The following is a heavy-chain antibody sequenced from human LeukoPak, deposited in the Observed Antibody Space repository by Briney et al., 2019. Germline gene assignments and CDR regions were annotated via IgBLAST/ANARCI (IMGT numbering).Heavy chain of an antibody. J-gene: IGHJ4*02. D-gene: IGHD3-3*01. Sequence: GGSLRLSCAASGFXFSSYEINWVRQAPGKGLEWVSYISGSGGSTYYADSVKGRFTISRDNSRNTLYLQMNSLRAEDTAVYYCAKFPITIFGVAVYYFDYWGQGTLVTVSS. CDR3: AKFPITIFGVAVYYFDY. CDR1: GFXFSSYE. V-gene: IGHV3-23*01. CDR2: ISGSGGST.